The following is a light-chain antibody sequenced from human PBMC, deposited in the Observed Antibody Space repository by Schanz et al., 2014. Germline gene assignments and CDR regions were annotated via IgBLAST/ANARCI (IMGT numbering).Light chain of an antibody. Sequence: QSALTQPASVSGSPGQSITISCTGTSSDVGGYNYVTWYQQYPGKAPKVIIYDVSDRPSGVSNRFSGSKSGNTASLTISGLRPEDEADDDCSSYAGSHVVFGGGTKLTVL. CDR2: DVS. CDR3: SSYAGSHVV. J-gene: IGLJ2*01. CDR1: SSDVGGYNY. V-gene: IGLV2-14*03.